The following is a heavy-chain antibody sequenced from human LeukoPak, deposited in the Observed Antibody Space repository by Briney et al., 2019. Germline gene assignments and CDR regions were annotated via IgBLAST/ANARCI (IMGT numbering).Heavy chain of an antibody. CDR3: ARQGYYVYYYYYYMDV. CDR1: GGSISSSSYY. CDR2: IYYSGST. V-gene: IGHV4-39*01. Sequence: SXXLSLTCTVSGGSISSSSYYWGWIRQPPGKGLEWIGSIYYSGSTYYNPSLKSRVTISVDTSKNQFSLKLSSVTAADTAVYYCARQGYYVYYYYYYMDVWGKGTTVTVSS. J-gene: IGHJ6*03. D-gene: IGHD3-3*01.